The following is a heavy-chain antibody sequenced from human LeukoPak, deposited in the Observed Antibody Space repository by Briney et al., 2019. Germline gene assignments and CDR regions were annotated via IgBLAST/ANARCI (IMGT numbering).Heavy chain of an antibody. Sequence: GGSLRLSCAGSGFTFSSYEMNWVRQGPGKGLEWVSNIRSSGSTRHYADSVKGRFTISRDNAKNTLYLQMNSLRAEDTAVYYCASFPGLIPSWGQGTLVTVSS. CDR1: GFTFSSYE. J-gene: IGHJ5*02. CDR3: ASFPGLIPS. D-gene: IGHD2-2*02. V-gene: IGHV3-48*03. CDR2: IRSSGSTR.